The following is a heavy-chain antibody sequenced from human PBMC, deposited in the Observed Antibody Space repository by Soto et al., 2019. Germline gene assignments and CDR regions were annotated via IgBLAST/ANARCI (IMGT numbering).Heavy chain of an antibody. CDR2: IDSRGNT. CDR3: ATVRRYVGIRRDNHAQGFDS. CDR1: GRSISTYF. V-gene: IGHV4-34*01. J-gene: IGHJ4*02. Sequence: SETLSLTCAVYGRSISTYFWSWIRQSPGKGLEWIGEIDSRGNTNYSPSLKSRTTISADMSKNQFSLKVNSVTAADTAVYYCATVRRYVGIRRDNHAQGFDSWGQGTVVTVSS. D-gene: IGHD3-16*02.